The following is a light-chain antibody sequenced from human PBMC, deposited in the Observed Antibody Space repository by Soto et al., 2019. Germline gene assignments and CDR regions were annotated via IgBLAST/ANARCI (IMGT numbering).Light chain of an antibody. CDR1: QSVSSN. Sequence: RVMTQSPSTLTVYPGEKATLSCRASQSVSSNLAWYQQKPGQAPRLLIYGASTRATGIPARFSGSGSGTEFTLTISSLQPDDFATYYCQQLGTFGQGAKVDI. CDR2: GAS. CDR3: QQLGT. J-gene: IGKJ1*01. V-gene: IGKV3D-15*01.